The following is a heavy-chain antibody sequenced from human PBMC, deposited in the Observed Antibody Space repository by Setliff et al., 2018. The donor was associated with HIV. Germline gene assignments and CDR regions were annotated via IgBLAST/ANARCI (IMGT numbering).Heavy chain of an antibody. Sequence: PGGSLRLSCAASGFNFSSYWMHWVRQAPGKGLVWVSRINSDGSSTSYADSVKGRFTISRDNAKNTLYLQMNSLRAEDTAVYYCARMTTAITGTTRGWFDPWGQGTLVTVSS. V-gene: IGHV3-74*01. CDR1: GFNFSSYW. CDR2: INSDGSST. CDR3: ARMTTAITGTTRGWFDP. D-gene: IGHD1-7*01. J-gene: IGHJ5*02.